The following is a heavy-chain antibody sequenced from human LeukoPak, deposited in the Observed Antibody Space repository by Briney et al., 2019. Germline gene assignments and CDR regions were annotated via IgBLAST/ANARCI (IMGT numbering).Heavy chain of an antibody. CDR1: GFTFSSYA. CDR2: ISGSGGST. Sequence: GGSLRLSCAASGFTFSSYAMSWVRQAPGKGLEWVSAISGSGGSTYYADSVKGRFTISRDNSKNTLYLQMNSLRAEDTAVYYCLARSIAAAGADYYYYYTDVWGKGTTVTVSS. V-gene: IGHV3-23*01. J-gene: IGHJ6*03. D-gene: IGHD6-13*01. CDR3: LARSIAAAGADYYYYYTDV.